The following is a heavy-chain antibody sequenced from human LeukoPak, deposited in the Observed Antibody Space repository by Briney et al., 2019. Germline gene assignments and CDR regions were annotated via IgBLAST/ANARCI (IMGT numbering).Heavy chain of an antibody. CDR1: GFTFSSYG. J-gene: IGHJ4*02. V-gene: IGHV3-30*02. Sequence: GGSLRLSCAASGFTFSSYGMHWVRQAPGKGLEWVAFIRYDGSNKYYADSVKGRFTISRDNSKNTLYLQMNSLRAEDTAVYYCAKDPGTTVTTILWGQGTLVTVSS. CDR2: IRYDGSNK. D-gene: IGHD4-17*01. CDR3: AKDPGTTVTTIL.